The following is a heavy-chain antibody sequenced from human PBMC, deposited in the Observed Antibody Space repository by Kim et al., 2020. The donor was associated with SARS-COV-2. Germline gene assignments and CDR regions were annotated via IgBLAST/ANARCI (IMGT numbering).Heavy chain of an antibody. Sequence: QKFQGRVTITADESTSTAYMELSSLRSEDTAVYYCAGKSDIVATDDAFDIWGQGTMVTVSS. CDR3: AGKSDIVATDDAFDI. V-gene: IGHV1-69*01. D-gene: IGHD5-12*01. J-gene: IGHJ3*02.